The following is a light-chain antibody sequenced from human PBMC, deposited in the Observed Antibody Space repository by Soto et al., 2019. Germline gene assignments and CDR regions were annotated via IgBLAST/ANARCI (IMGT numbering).Light chain of an antibody. CDR1: KLGDKL. Sequence: SYELTQPPSVSVSPGLTASITCSGDKLGDKLAYWYRQKPGQSPVLVMYQDSKRPSGIPERFSGSNSGNTATLTISGTQSMDEADYYCQAWDSSTAVFGTGTKATVL. CDR2: QDS. J-gene: IGLJ1*01. V-gene: IGLV3-1*01. CDR3: QAWDSSTAV.